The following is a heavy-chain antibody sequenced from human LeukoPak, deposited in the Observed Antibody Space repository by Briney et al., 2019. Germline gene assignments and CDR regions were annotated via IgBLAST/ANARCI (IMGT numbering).Heavy chain of an antibody. CDR1: GGSFSGYY. J-gene: IGHJ4*02. V-gene: IGHV4-34*01. Sequence: TSETLSLTCAVYGGSFSGYYWSWIRQPPGKGLEWIGEINHSGSTNYNPSLKSRVTISVDTSKNQFSLTLSSVTAADTAVYYCARGAKVDTTWWFSFDYWGQGTLVTVSS. CDR2: INHSGST. CDR3: ARGAKVDTTWWFSFDY. D-gene: IGHD5-18*01.